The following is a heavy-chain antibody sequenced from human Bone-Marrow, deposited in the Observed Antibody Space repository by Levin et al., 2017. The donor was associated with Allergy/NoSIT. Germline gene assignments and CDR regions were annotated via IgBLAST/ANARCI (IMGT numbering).Heavy chain of an antibody. CDR1: GLTFSGHW. CDR3: ATVFDF. J-gene: IGHJ4*02. Sequence: GESLKISCEASGLTFSGHWIHWVRQAPGKGLVWVSGIHGDGSATYYADSVKGRFTISRDDAKNTVSLQMNNLRGEDTAVYYCATVFDFWGQGNLVTVSS. V-gene: IGHV3-74*01. CDR2: IHGDGSAT.